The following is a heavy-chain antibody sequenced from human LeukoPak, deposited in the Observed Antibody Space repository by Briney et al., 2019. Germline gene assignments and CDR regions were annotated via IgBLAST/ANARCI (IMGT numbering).Heavy chain of an antibody. CDR3: APDLRGSAWSLDD. V-gene: IGHV3-23*01. CDR2: ISGSGAAT. J-gene: IGHJ4*02. CDR1: GFTFSNYA. D-gene: IGHD6-13*01. Sequence: AGGSLRHSCAASGFTFSNYAMTWVRQAPGKGLEWVSLISGSGAATYYPDSLKGRFTISRDNSKNTLSLHMNSLRAEDTAIYYCAPDLRGSAWSLDDWGQGTLLTVSS.